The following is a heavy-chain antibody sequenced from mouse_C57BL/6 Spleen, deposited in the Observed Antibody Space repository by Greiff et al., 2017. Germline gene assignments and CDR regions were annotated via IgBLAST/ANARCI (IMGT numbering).Heavy chain of an antibody. V-gene: IGHV1-42*01. CDR2: INPSTGGT. J-gene: IGHJ2*01. CDR1: GYSFTGYY. D-gene: IGHD1-1*01. CDR3: ARRQDYDGSSADY. Sequence: EVQLQQSGPELVKPGASVKISCKASGYSFTGYYMNWVKQSPEKSLEWIGEINPSTGGTNYNQKFKAKATLTVDKSSSTAYMQLKSLTSEDSAVYYCARRQDYDGSSADYWGQGTTLTVSS.